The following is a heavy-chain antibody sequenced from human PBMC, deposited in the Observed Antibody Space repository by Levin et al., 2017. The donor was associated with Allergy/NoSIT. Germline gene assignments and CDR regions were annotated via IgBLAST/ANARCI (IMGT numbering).Heavy chain of an antibody. CDR3: AREILVRGSPSDAFDI. J-gene: IGHJ3*02. CDR1: GFTFSYYW. D-gene: IGHD3-10*01. CDR2: IGSDGSGI. V-gene: IGHV3-74*01. Sequence: SGGSLRLSCAASGFTFSYYWMHWVRQAPGKGLVWVSRIGSDGSGISYADSVKGRFNISRDDAKNTLFLQMDSLRPEDTAVYYCAREILVRGSPSDAFDIWGQGTMVTVSS.